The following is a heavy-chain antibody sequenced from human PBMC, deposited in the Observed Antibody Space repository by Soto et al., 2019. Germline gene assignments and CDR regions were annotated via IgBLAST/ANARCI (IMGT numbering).Heavy chain of an antibody. J-gene: IGHJ4*02. D-gene: IGHD5-12*01. CDR2: ISYDGSDK. CDR1: GFTFSSYG. CDR3: ARRDGYNLSVDY. Sequence: QVQLVESGGGVVQPGRSLRLSCAASGFTFSSYGMHWVRQAPGKGLEWVAVISYDGSDKYYADSVRGRFTISRDNSKNTLHLQMNSLRPEDTAVYYCARRDGYNLSVDYWGQGTLVTVSS. V-gene: IGHV3-30*03.